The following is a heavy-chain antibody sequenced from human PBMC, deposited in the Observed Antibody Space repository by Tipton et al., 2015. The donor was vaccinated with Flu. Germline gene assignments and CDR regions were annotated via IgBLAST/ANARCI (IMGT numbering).Heavy chain of an antibody. CDR2: IYYSGST. CDR3: ASSPVGAFDI. D-gene: IGHD1-26*01. CDR1: VGSISSSSYY. V-gene: IGHV4-39*07. Sequence: LRLSCTVSVGSISSSSYYWGWIRQPPGKGLEWIGSIYYSGSTYYNPSLKSRVTISVDTSKNQFSLKLSSVTAADTAVYYCASSPVGAFDIWGQGTMVTVSS. J-gene: IGHJ3*02.